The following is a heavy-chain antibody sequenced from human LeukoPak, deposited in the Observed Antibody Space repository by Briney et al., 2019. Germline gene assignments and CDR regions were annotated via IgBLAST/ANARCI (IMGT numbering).Heavy chain of an antibody. CDR3: ATYLPGSYGGAFDI. Sequence: GASVKVSCKVSGYTLTELSMHWVRQAPGKGLEWMGGFDPEDGETIYAQKFQGRVTMTEDTSTDTAYMELSSLRSEDTAVYYCATYLPGSYGGAFDIWGQGTMVTVSS. CDR1: GYTLTELS. V-gene: IGHV1-24*01. CDR2: FDPEDGET. J-gene: IGHJ3*02. D-gene: IGHD1-26*01.